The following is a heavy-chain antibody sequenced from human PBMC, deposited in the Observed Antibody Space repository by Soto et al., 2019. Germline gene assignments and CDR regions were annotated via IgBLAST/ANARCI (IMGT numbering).Heavy chain of an antibody. J-gene: IGHJ3*02. Sequence: EVQLLESGGGLVQPGGSLRLSCAASGFTFSSYAMSWVRQAPGKGLEWVSAISGSGGSTYYADSVKGRFTISRDNSKNTLYLQMNSLRAEDTAVYYCAGLGGGARYAFDIWGQGTMVTVSS. CDR3: AGLGGGARYAFDI. V-gene: IGHV3-23*01. D-gene: IGHD1-26*01. CDR2: ISGSGGST. CDR1: GFTFSSYA.